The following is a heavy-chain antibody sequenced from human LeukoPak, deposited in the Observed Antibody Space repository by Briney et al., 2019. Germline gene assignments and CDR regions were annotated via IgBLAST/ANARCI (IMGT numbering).Heavy chain of an antibody. CDR1: GGSFSNYY. CDR3: ARRWNYGRYYYIDV. V-gene: IGHV4-34*01. CDR2: INDSGTI. D-gene: IGHD1-7*01. J-gene: IGHJ6*03. Sequence: PSETLSLTCAVYGGSFSNYYWSWIRQPPGKGLEWIGEINDSGTINYNPSLMSRVTISVDKSKNQFSLKLSSATAADTAVYYCARRWNYGRYYYIDVWGKGATVSVSS.